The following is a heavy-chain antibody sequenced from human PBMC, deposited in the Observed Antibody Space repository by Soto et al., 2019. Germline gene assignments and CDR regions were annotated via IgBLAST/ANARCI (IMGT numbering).Heavy chain of an antibody. CDR3: ARQWLVRYNWSDP. Sequence: SETLSLTCAVSGGSISSSNWWSWVLQPPGKGLEWIWEIYHSGSTNYNPSLKSRVTISVDKSKNQFSLKLSSVTAADTAVYYCARQWLVRYNWSDPWGQGTLVTVSA. V-gene: IGHV4-4*02. CDR1: GGSISSSNW. CDR2: IYHSGST. J-gene: IGHJ5*01. D-gene: IGHD6-19*01.